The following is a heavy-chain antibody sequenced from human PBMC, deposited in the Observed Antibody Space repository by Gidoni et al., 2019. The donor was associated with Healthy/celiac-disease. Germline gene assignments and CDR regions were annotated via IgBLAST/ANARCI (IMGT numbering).Heavy chain of an antibody. CDR3: ARDGGFLEWPRDYYYYGMDV. CDR2: ISAYNGNT. V-gene: IGHV1-18*01. D-gene: IGHD3-3*01. Sequence: QVQLVQSGAEVKKPGASVKVSCKASGYTFTSYGISWVRQAPGQGLEWMGWISAYNGNTNYAQKLQGRVTMTTETSTSTAYMELRSLRSDDTAVYYCARDGGFLEWPRDYYYYGMDVWGQGTTVTVSS. J-gene: IGHJ6*02. CDR1: GYTFTSYG.